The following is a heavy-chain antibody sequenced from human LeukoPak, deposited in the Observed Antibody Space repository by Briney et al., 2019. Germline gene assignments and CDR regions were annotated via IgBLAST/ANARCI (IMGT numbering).Heavy chain of an antibody. CDR2: ISAYNGNT. CDR3: ARDVPGIAVAGLQSVGY. Sequence: ASVKVSCKASGYTFTSYGISWVRQAPGQGLEWMGWISAYNGNTNYAQKLQGRVTMTTDTSTSTAYMELRSLRSDDTAVYYCARDVPGIAVAGLQSVGYWGQGTLVTVSS. V-gene: IGHV1-18*01. J-gene: IGHJ4*02. D-gene: IGHD6-19*01. CDR1: GYTFTSYG.